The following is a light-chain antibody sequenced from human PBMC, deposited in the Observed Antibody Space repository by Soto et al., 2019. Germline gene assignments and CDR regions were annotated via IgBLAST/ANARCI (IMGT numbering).Light chain of an antibody. V-gene: IGLV2-14*01. J-gene: IGLJ1*01. CDR2: EVT. CDR1: SSDVGGYNY. Sequence: QSVLTQPASVSGSPGQSITISCTGTSSDVGGYNYVSWYQQHPGKAPKLMIYEVTNRPSGVSNRFSGSKSGDTASLTISGLLAEDEADYYCSSYTRSSTLVFGTGTKLTVL. CDR3: SSYTRSSTLV.